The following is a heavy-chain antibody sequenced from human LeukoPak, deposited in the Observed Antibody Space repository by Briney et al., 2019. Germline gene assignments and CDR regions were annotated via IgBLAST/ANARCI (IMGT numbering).Heavy chain of an antibody. Sequence: PSETLSLTCTVSGGSISSYYWSWIRQPPGKGLEWIGYIYYSGSTNYNPSLKSRVTISVDTSKNQFSLKLSSVTAADMAVYYCARRTTRSYYFDYWGQGTLVTVSS. CDR1: GGSISSYY. CDR3: ARRTTRSYYFDY. D-gene: IGHD4-11*01. J-gene: IGHJ4*02. V-gene: IGHV4-59*01. CDR2: IYYSGST.